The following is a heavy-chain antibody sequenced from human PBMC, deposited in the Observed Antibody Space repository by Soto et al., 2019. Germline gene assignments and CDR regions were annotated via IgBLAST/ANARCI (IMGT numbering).Heavy chain of an antibody. J-gene: IGHJ3*02. CDR1: GGSISSSSYY. Sequence: SETLSLTCTVSGGSISSSSYYWGWIRQPPGKGLEWIGSIYYSGSTYYNPSLKSRVTISVDTSKNQFSLKLSSVTAADTAVYYCARHDPNRDIVVLVAATAGAGVFYIWGQGTMVPVSS. CDR2: IYYSGST. CDR3: ARHDPNRDIVVLVAATAGAGVFYI. V-gene: IGHV4-39*01. D-gene: IGHD2-15*01.